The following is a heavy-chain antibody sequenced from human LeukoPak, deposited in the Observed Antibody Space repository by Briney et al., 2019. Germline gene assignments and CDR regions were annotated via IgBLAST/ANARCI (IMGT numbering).Heavy chain of an antibody. J-gene: IGHJ4*02. Sequence: SETLSLTCTVSGGSISSYYWSWIRQPPGKGLEWIGYIYYSGSTNYNPSLKSRVTISVDTSKNQFSLMLSSVTAADTAVYYCAGHLKIFGVATYYFDYWGQGTLVTVSS. D-gene: IGHD3-3*01. CDR1: GGSISSYY. V-gene: IGHV4-59*08. CDR3: AGHLKIFGVATYYFDY. CDR2: IYYSGST.